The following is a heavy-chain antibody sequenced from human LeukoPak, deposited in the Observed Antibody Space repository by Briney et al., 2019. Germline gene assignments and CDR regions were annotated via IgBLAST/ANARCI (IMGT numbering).Heavy chain of an antibody. CDR1: GFTFNSYG. CDR3: ARDQERGSRTSWHYYYYRDV. Sequence: PGGSLRLSCAASGFTFNSYGMHWVRQGPGKGLEWVAFIRDDGSNKYYTDSVKGRFTISRDNSKNTLYLQMNSLRAEDTAVYYCARDQERGSRTSWHYYYYRDVGGKRTGVTVSS. D-gene: IGHD2-2*01. V-gene: IGHV3-30*02. J-gene: IGHJ6*03. CDR2: IRDDGSNK.